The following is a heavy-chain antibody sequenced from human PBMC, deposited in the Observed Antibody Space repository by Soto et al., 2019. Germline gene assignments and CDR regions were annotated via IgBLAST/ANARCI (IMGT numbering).Heavy chain of an antibody. CDR3: ARNGIVGAHYYYYYGMDV. D-gene: IGHD1-26*01. J-gene: IGHJ6*02. Sequence: ETLSLTCTVSGGSISSYYWSWIRQPPGKGLEWIGYIYYSGSTNYNPSLKSRVTISVDTSKNQFSLKLSSVTAADTAVYYCARNGIVGAHYYYYYGMDVWGQGTTVTVSS. V-gene: IGHV4-59*01. CDR2: IYYSGST. CDR1: GGSISSYY.